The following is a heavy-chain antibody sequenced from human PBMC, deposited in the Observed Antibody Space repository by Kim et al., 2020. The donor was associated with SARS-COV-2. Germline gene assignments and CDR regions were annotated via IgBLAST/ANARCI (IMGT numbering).Heavy chain of an antibody. Sequence: LKSRVTISVDTSKNQFSLKLSSVTAADTAVYYCARGGGYCSSTSCYTGENWGQGTLVTVSS. D-gene: IGHD2-2*02. J-gene: IGHJ4*02. V-gene: IGHV4-34*01. CDR3: ARGGGYCSSTSCYTGEN.